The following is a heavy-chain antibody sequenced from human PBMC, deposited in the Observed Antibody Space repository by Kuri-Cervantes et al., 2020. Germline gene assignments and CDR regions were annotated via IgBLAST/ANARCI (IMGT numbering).Heavy chain of an antibody. Sequence: GESLKISCAASGFTFSSYSMNWVRQAPGKGLEWVSSISSSSSYIYYADSVKGRFTISRDNAKNSLYLQMNSLRAEDTAVYYCARAGVPERGIVEPRGSWGQGTLVTVSS. CDR1: GFTFSSYS. J-gene: IGHJ5*02. V-gene: IGHV3-21*04. CDR2: ISSSSSYI. D-gene: IGHD2-15*01. CDR3: ARAGVPERGIVEPRGS.